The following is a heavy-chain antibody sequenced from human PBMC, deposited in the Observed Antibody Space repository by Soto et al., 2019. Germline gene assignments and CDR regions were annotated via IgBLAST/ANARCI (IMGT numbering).Heavy chain of an antibody. V-gene: IGHV3-23*01. CDR2: ISGSDSST. D-gene: IGHD5-12*01. Sequence: EVQLLESGGGLVQPGGSLRLSCAASGFTFSSYAMNWVRQAPGKGLEWVSVISGSDSSTYYADSVKGRFTISRDNSKNTLYVQMNRLRAEDTAVYYCAKAISGYNAPLDHWGQGTRVTVSS. CDR3: AKAISGYNAPLDH. CDR1: GFTFSSYA. J-gene: IGHJ4*02.